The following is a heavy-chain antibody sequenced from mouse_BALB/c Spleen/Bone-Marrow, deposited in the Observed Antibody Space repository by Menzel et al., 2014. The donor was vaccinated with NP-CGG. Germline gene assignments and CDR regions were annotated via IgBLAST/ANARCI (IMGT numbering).Heavy chain of an antibody. CDR2: IDPANGNT. CDR1: GFNIKDTY. D-gene: IGHD1-1*01. V-gene: IGHV14-3*02. J-gene: IGHJ1*01. Sequence: EVKVVESGAELVKPGASVKLSCTASGFNIKDTYMHWVKQRPEQGLEWIGRIDPANGNTKYDPKFQGKATITADTSSNTAYLQLSSLTSEDTAVYYCASYYYGRYFDVWGAGTTVTVSS. CDR3: ASYYYGRYFDV.